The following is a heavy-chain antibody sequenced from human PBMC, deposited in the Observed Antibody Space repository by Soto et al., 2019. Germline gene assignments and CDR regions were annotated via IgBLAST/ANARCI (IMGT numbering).Heavy chain of an antibody. D-gene: IGHD7-27*01. V-gene: IGHV4-34*01. CDR2: INHSGST. J-gene: IGHJ4*02. Sequence: SETLSLTCAVYGGSFSGYYWSWIRQPPGKGLEWIGEINHSGSTNYNPSLKSRVTMSVDTSKTRVPLNLTSLTAADTAIYYCARANWYSEYWGQGTLVTVSS. CDR1: GGSFSGYY. CDR3: ARANWYSEY.